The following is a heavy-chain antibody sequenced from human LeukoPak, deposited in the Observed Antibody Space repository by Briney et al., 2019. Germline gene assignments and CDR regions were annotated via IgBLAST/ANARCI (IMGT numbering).Heavy chain of an antibody. CDR1: GDSISSYY. J-gene: IGHJ4*02. Sequence: PSETLSLTCTVSGDSISSYYWSWIRQPPGKGLEWIGYIYYRGSTTYNPSLKSRVTISVDTPKNQFSLKLISVTAADTAVYYCARGGGYSSGLDYWGQGTLVTVSS. V-gene: IGHV4-59*01. CDR3: ARGGGYSSGLDY. D-gene: IGHD6-19*01. CDR2: IYYRGST.